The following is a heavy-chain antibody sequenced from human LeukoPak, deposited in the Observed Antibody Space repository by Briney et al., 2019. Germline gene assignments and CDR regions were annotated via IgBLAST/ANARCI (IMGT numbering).Heavy chain of an antibody. CDR3: AGRAARFFDY. D-gene: IGHD6-25*01. Sequence: SETLSLTCTVSGGSISSGSYYWSWIRQPAGKGLEWIGRIYTSGSTNYNPSLRSRVAISVDTSKNQFPLKLTSVTAADTAVYYCAGRAARFFDYWGQGILVTVSS. V-gene: IGHV4-61*02. CDR1: GGSISSGSYY. CDR2: IYTSGST. J-gene: IGHJ4*02.